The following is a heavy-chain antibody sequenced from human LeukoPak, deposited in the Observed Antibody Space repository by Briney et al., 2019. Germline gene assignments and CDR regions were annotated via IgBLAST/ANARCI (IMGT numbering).Heavy chain of an antibody. CDR3: ARDLDFWSGYPEYYFDY. CDR2: ISSSSSSYI. V-gene: IGHV3-21*01. Sequence: PGGSLRLSCAASGFTFSSYSMNWVRQAPGKGLEWVSSISSSSSSYIYYADSVKGRFTISRDNAKNSLYLQMNSLRAEDTAVYYCARDLDFWSGYPEYYFDYWGQGTLVTVSS. J-gene: IGHJ4*02. CDR1: GFTFSSYS. D-gene: IGHD3-3*01.